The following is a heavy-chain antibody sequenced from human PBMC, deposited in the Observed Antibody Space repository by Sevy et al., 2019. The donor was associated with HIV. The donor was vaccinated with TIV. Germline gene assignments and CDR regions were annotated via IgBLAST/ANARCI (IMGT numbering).Heavy chain of an antibody. V-gene: IGHV1-69*04. CDR2: IIPILGIA. CDR1: GGTFSSYA. J-gene: IGHJ6*02. Sequence: ASVKVSCKASGGTFSSYAISWVRQAPGQGLEWMGRIIPILGIANYAQKFQGRVTITADKSTSTAYMELSSLRSEDTAVYYCAPIKAHYDFWSGETYYYGMDVWGQGTTVTVSS. D-gene: IGHD3-3*01. CDR3: APIKAHYDFWSGETYYYGMDV.